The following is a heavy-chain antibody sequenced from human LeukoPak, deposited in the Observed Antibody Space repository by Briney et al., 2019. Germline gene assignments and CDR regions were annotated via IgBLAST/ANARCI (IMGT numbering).Heavy chain of an antibody. CDR2: ISGSGGST. V-gene: IGHV3-23*01. J-gene: IGHJ6*02. CDR3: AKVGGVLRFLEWLEPDYGMDV. Sequence: GGSLRLSCAASGFTFSSYAMSWVRQAPGKGLEWVSAISGSGGSTYYADSVKGRFTISRGNSKNTLYLQMNSLRAEDTAVYYCAKVGGVLRFLEWLEPDYGMDVWGQGTTVTVSS. CDR1: GFTFSSYA. D-gene: IGHD3-3*01.